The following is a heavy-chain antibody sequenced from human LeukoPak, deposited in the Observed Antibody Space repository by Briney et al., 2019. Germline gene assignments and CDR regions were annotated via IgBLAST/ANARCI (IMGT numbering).Heavy chain of an antibody. V-gene: IGHV4-34*01. J-gene: IGHJ3*02. CDR3: ARLSGSYYSHAFDI. Sequence: PSETLSLTCTVSGGSIRSYYWSWIRQPPGKGLEWIGEINHSGSTNYNPSLKSRVTISVDTSKNQFSLNLRSVTAADTAVYYCARLSGSYYSHAFDIWGRGTMVTVSS. D-gene: IGHD1-26*01. CDR1: GGSIRSYY. CDR2: INHSGST.